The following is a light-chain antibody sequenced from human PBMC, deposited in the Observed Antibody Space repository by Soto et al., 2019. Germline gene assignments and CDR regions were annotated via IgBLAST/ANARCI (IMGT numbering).Light chain of an antibody. CDR2: AAS. J-gene: IGKJ4*01. CDR1: QGTSSW. V-gene: IGKV1-12*01. Sequence: DIQMTQSPSFVSASVGDRVTITCRASQGTSSWLAWYQHKPGRAPKLLIHAASSLESGVPSRFSGSGSGTDFTLTISRLQPEDFATYCCQQTTSFPLTFGGGTKVEIK. CDR3: QQTTSFPLT.